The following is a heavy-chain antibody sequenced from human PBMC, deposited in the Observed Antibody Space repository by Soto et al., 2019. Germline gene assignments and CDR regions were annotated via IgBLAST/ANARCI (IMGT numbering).Heavy chain of an antibody. V-gene: IGHV3-23*01. CDR3: APMGV. CDR2: ISGSDNST. Sequence: PGGSLRLSCAASGFTFSSFAMSWVRQAPGKGLEWVSAISGSDNSTYYADSVKGRFTISRDNSKSTLYLQMSSLRADDTAVYYCAPMGVWGQGTTVTVSS. J-gene: IGHJ6*02. CDR1: GFTFSSFA.